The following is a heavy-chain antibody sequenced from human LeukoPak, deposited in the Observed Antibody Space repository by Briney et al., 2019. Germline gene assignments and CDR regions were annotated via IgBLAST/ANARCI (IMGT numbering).Heavy chain of an antibody. CDR1: GGSLNNYY. CDR3: TRNNWFDP. Sequence: SESLSLTRAVEGGSLNNYYWSWIRQPPGKGLEWSGEINHSASTTYNPSLKSRVTMSVDTSKNQFSLRLTSVTAADTAVYYCTRNNWFDPWGQGTLVTVSS. J-gene: IGHJ5*02. CDR2: INHSAST. V-gene: IGHV4-34*01.